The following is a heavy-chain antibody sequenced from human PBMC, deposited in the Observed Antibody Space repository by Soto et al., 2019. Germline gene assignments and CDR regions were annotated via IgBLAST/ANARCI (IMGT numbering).Heavy chain of an antibody. CDR2: ISAYNGNT. Sequence: QVQLVQSGAEVKKPGASVKVSCKASGYTFTSYGISWVRQAPGQGLEWMGWISAYNGNTNYAQKLQGRATMTTDTSTSTAYMELRSLRSDDTAVYYCARDGAYQLLLSELYFDYWGQGTLVTVSS. CDR3: ARDGAYQLLLSELYFDY. D-gene: IGHD2-2*01. V-gene: IGHV1-18*04. CDR1: GYTFTSYG. J-gene: IGHJ4*02.